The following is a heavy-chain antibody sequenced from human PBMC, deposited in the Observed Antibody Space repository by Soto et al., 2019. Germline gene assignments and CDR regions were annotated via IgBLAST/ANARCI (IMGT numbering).Heavy chain of an antibody. CDR3: TSDTAAAGYYYYYGMYG. D-gene: IGHD6-13*01. J-gene: IGHJ6*02. Sequence: GGSLRLSCAASGFTFSNAWMSWVRQAPGKGLEWVGHIKSKTDGGTTDYAAPVKGRFTISRDDSKNTLYLQMNSLKTEDTAVYYCTSDTAAAGYYYYYGMYGWCQGNTLTFSS. CDR2: IKSKTDGGTT. V-gene: IGHV3-15*01. CDR1: GFTFSNAW.